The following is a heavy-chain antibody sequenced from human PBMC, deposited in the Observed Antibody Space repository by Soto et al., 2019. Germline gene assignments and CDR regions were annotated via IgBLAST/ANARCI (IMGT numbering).Heavy chain of an antibody. D-gene: IGHD2-2*01. CDR3: ASSHRRDHSSTRSPKYYYYYYGMDV. CDR2: IIPIFGTA. Sequence: SVKVSCKASGGTFSSYAISWVRQAPGQGLEWMGGIIPIFGTANYAQKFQGRVTITADESTSTAYMELSSLRSEETAVYYCASSHRRDHSSTRSPKYYYYYYGMDVWGQGTTVTVSS. J-gene: IGHJ6*02. CDR1: GGTFSSYA. V-gene: IGHV1-69*13.